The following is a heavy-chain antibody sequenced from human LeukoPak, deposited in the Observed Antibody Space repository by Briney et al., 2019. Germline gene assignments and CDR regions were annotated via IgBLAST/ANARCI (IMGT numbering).Heavy chain of an antibody. CDR1: GGSISSYY. Sequence: SETLSLTCTVSGGSISSYYWSWIRQPPGKGLEAIGYIYYSGSTNYNPSLKSRGTISVDTSKNQFSRKLSSVTAADTAVYYCVRDSAIAVAGDAFDIWGQGTMVTVSS. D-gene: IGHD6-19*01. V-gene: IGHV4-59*01. CDR2: IYYSGST. CDR3: VRDSAIAVAGDAFDI. J-gene: IGHJ3*02.